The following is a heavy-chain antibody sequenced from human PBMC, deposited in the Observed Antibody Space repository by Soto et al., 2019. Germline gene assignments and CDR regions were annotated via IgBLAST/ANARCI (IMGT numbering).Heavy chain of an antibody. CDR3: AQILEAADDSFDI. V-gene: IGHV3-21*01. CDR1: GFTFSSYS. J-gene: IGHJ3*02. D-gene: IGHD6-13*01. Sequence: GGSLRLSCAASGFTFSSYSMNWVRQAPGKGLEWVSSISSSSSYIYYADSVKGRFTISRDNAKNSLYLQMNSLRAEDTAVYYCAQILEAADDSFDIWGQGTMVT. CDR2: ISSSSSYI.